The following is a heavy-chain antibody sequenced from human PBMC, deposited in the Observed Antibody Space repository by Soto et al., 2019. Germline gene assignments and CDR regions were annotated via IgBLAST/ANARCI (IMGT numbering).Heavy chain of an antibody. CDR3: ARNKPGFDY. Sequence: GGSLRLSCAVSGFTFIRYSMNWVRQAPGKGLEWVSSISSSSSYIHYADSVKGRFTISRDNAKNSLYLQMNSLRAEDTAVYYCARNKPGFDYWGQGTLVTVSS. CDR1: GFTFIRYS. J-gene: IGHJ4*02. CDR2: ISSSSSYI. V-gene: IGHV3-21*01.